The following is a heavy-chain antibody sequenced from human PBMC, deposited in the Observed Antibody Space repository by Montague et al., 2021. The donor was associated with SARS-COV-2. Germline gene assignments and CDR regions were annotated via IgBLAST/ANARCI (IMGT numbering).Heavy chain of an antibody. CDR1: GGSFSGYY. CDR2: INHSGST. D-gene: IGHD2-2*01. Sequence: SETLSLTCAVYGGSFSGYYWSWIRQPPGKGLEWIGEINHSGSTNYNPSLKSRVTISVDTSKHQFSLKLSSVTAADTAVYYCARVRAVPAAMRIFSLGRSYYGMDVWGQGTTGTASS. J-gene: IGHJ6*02. CDR3: ARVRAVPAAMRIFSLGRSYYGMDV. V-gene: IGHV4-34*01.